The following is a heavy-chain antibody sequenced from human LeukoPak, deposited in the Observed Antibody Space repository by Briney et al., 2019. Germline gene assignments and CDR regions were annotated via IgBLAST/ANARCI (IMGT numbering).Heavy chain of an antibody. Sequence: GGSLRLSCLTSGFATCSSYMSWVPRAPGKGLEWVSILYSSGSTYYADSVKGRFTISRDISKNTLYLEMNSLRVEDTAVYYCARHGTYCKIGSCYWVDTPMVHSWGQGVLVTVSS. CDR2: LYSSGST. D-gene: IGHD5-18*01. J-gene: IGHJ4*02. CDR1: GFATCSSY. V-gene: IGHV3-66*04. CDR3: ARHGTYCKIGSCYWVDTPMVHS.